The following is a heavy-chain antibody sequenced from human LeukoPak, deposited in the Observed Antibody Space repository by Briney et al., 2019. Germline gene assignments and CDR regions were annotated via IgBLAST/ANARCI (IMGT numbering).Heavy chain of an antibody. CDR3: AKAPWYYYDSSGFFDY. Sequence: GGSLRLSCAASGFTFSSYAMSWVRQAPGKGLEWVSAISGSGGGTYYADSVKGRFTISRDNSKNTLYLQMNSLRAEDTAVYYCAKAPWYYYDSSGFFDYWGQGTLVTVSS. D-gene: IGHD3-22*01. CDR2: ISGSGGGT. V-gene: IGHV3-23*01. J-gene: IGHJ4*02. CDR1: GFTFSSYA.